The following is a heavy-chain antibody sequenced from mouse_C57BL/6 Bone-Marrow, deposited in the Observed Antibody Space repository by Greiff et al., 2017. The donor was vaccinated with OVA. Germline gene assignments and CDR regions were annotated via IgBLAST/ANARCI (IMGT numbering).Heavy chain of an antibody. CDR2: ISSGGSYT. J-gene: IGHJ2*01. Sequence: EVKLVESGGDLVKPGGSLKLSCAASGFTFSSYRMSWVRQTPDKRLEWVATISSGGSYTYYPDSVKGRFTISRDNAKNTMYLQMSSLKSEDTAMYYCARHEDYYGSWFDYWGQGTTLTVSS. CDR3: ARHEDYYGSWFDY. D-gene: IGHD1-1*01. V-gene: IGHV5-6*02. CDR1: GFTFSSYR.